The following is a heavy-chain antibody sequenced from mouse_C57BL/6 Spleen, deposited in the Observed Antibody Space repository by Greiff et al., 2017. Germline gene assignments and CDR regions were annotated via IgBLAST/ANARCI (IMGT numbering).Heavy chain of an antibody. V-gene: IGHV1-82*01. CDR1: GYAFSSSW. D-gene: IGHD2-5*01. Sequence: VKLQESGPELVKPGASVKISCKASGYAFSSSWMNWVKQRPGKGLEWIGRIYPGDGDTNYNGKFKGKATLTADKSSSTAYMQLSSLTSEDSAVYFCARDSNYRMDYWGQGTSVTVSS. CDR3: ARDSNYRMDY. CDR2: IYPGDGDT. J-gene: IGHJ4*01.